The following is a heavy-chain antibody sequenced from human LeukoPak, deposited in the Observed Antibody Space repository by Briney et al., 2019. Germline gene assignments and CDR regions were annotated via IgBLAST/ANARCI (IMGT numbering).Heavy chain of an antibody. D-gene: IGHD4-17*01. Sequence: LTGGSLRLSCAASGFTFSSYALSWVRQAPGKGLEWVSCISGSGGSTYYADSVEGRFTISRDNSKNTLYLQMNSLRAEDTALFFCAKQSGDYVGGGVNFDYWGQGTLVTVSS. CDR2: ISGSGGST. CDR3: AKQSGDYVGGGVNFDY. CDR1: GFTFSSYA. V-gene: IGHV3-23*01. J-gene: IGHJ4*02.